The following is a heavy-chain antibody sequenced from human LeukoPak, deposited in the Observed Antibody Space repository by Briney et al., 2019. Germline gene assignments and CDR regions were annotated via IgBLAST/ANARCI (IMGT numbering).Heavy chain of an antibody. D-gene: IGHD3-16*01. V-gene: IGHV3-30-3*01. CDR3: ARSDDPGGYYYMDV. CDR1: GFTFSSYA. CDR2: ISYDGSNK. Sequence: PGRSLRLSCAASGFTFSSYAMHWVRQAPGKGLEWVAVISYDGSNKYYADSVKGRFTISRDNSKNTLYLQMNSLRAEDTAVYYCARSDDPGGYYYMDVWGKGTTVTVSS. J-gene: IGHJ6*03.